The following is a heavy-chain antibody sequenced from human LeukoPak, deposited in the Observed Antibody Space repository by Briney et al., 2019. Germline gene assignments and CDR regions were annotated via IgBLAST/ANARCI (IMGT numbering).Heavy chain of an antibody. J-gene: IGHJ6*03. CDR1: GDSINNYY. D-gene: IGHD5-18*01. CDR2: IYYSGST. Sequence: SETLSLTCTVSGDSINNYYWSWIRQPPGEGLEWIGRIYYSGSTYYNPSLKSRVTISVDTSKNQFSLKLSSVTAADTAVYYCARTTEGGYTYDYFYYYYMDVWGKGTTVTISS. CDR3: ARTTEGGYTYDYFYYYYMDV. V-gene: IGHV4-39*07.